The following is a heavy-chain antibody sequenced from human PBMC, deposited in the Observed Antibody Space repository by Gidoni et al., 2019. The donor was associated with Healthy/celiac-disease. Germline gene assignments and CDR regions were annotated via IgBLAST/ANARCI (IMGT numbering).Heavy chain of an antibody. CDR2: ISWTIGSI. CDR3: AKDIGSGYDYGFSSGKTDDYYYGMDV. J-gene: IGHJ6*02. CDR1: EFNFEDYS. V-gene: IGHV3-9*01. D-gene: IGHD5-12*01. Sequence: EVQLVESGGGLVRPGGSLRMSCSASEFNFEDYSMNCDGHAPGQGLDRGLGISWTIGSIGYAVSVKGRFTMSRDNAKNPLCRQMNSLRADDTALYYCAKDIGSGYDYGFSSGKTDDYYYGMDVWGQGTTVTVSS.